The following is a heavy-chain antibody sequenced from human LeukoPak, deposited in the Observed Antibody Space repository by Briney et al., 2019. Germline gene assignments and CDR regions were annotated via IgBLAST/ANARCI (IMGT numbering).Heavy chain of an antibody. D-gene: IGHD2-2*02. V-gene: IGHV4-30-2*01. Sequence: SETLSLTCAVSGGSISSGSYSWSWIRQPPGKGLEWIGYIYHSGSTYYNPSLKSRVTISVDRSKNQFSLKLSSVTAADTAVYYCARAGVDCSSTSCYTAAFDIWGQGTMVTVSS. CDR3: ARAGVDCSSTSCYTAAFDI. CDR1: GGSISSGSYS. CDR2: IYHSGST. J-gene: IGHJ3*02.